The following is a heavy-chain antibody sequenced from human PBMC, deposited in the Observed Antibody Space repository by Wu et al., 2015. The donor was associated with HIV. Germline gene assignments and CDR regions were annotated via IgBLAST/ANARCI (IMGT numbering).Heavy chain of an antibody. J-gene: IGHJ3*02. CDR2: IIPIFGTP. CDR3: ARATATYYSDIWGLDQKNDAFDI. V-gene: IGHV1-69*05. Sequence: QVQLVQSGAEVKKPGASVKVSCKASGYTFTSYGISWLRQAPGQGLEWMGWIIPIFGTPSYSQKFQDRVTMTTDEATGTAYMEVRSLTSEDTAVYYCARATATYYSDIWGLDQKNDAFDIWGQGTMVTVSS. D-gene: IGHD3-10*01. CDR1: GYTFTSYG.